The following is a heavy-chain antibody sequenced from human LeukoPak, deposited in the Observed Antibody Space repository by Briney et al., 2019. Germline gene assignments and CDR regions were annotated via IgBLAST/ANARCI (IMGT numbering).Heavy chain of an antibody. D-gene: IGHD4-23*01. Sequence: PSETLSLTCTVSGYSISSGYHWGWVRQPPGKGLVGMGSIYHSGSTYYNSSLKSRVTISVDTSKNQFSLKLSSVIAADTAVYYCARDGMATVVTPNYWGQGTLVTVSS. CDR2: IYHSGST. J-gene: IGHJ4*02. CDR3: ARDGMATVVTPNY. V-gene: IGHV4-38-2*02. CDR1: GYSISSGYH.